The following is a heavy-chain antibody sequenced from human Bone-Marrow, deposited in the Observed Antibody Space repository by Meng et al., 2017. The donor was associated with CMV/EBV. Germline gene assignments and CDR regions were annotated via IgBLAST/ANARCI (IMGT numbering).Heavy chain of an antibody. CDR1: GFTVSSYG. V-gene: IGHV3-21*01. CDR2: ISSSSSYI. CDR3: ARDSGSYYGLDY. Sequence: SCADSGFTVSSYGMNWVRQTPGKGLEWVSSISSSSSYIYYADSVKGRFTISRDNAKNSLYLQMNSLRAEDTAVYYCARDSGSYYGLDYWGQGTLVTVSS. J-gene: IGHJ4*02. D-gene: IGHD1-26*01.